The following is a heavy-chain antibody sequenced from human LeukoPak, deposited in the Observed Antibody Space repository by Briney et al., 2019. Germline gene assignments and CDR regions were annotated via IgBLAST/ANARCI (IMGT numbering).Heavy chain of an antibody. CDR3: ARGYSGYDWGVDY. Sequence: GRSLRLSCAASGFTFGSYAMHWVRQAPGKGLEGVAVISYDGSNKYYADSVKGRFTISRDNSKNTLYLQMNSLRAEDTAVYYCARGYSGYDWGVDYWGQGTLVTVSS. CDR1: GFTFGSYA. D-gene: IGHD5-12*01. J-gene: IGHJ4*02. V-gene: IGHV3-30-3*01. CDR2: ISYDGSNK.